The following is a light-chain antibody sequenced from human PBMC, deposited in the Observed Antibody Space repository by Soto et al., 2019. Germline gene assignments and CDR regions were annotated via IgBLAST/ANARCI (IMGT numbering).Light chain of an antibody. J-gene: IGLJ1*01. CDR1: SSDVGGYNY. Sequence: QSALTQPASVSGSPGQSITISCTGTSSDVGGYNYVSWYQQHPGIAPKLLIYGVTNRPSGVSTRFSGSKSGNTASLTISGXXXXXXXXYHCSSYTSASTLLYLFGTGTKVTVL. V-gene: IGLV2-14*01. CDR3: SSYTSASTLLYL. CDR2: GVT.